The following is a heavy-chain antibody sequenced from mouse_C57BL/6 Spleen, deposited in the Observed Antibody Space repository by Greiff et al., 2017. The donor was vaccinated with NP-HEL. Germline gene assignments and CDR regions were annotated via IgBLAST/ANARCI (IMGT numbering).Heavy chain of an antibody. CDR2: IDPSDSYT. Sequence: QVQLQQPGAELVKPGASVKLSCKASGYTFTSYWMQWVKQRPGQGLEWIGEIDPSDSYTNYNQKFKGKATLTVDTSSSTAYMQLSSLTSEDSAVYYCAREDYYGSLYYFDYWGQGTTLTVSS. V-gene: IGHV1-50*01. CDR3: AREDYYGSLYYFDY. D-gene: IGHD1-1*01. CDR1: GYTFTSYW. J-gene: IGHJ2*01.